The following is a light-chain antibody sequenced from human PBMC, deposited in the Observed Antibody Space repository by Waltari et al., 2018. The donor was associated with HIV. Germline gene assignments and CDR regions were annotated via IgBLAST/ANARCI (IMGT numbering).Light chain of an antibody. CDR3: SSYTITTAIV. Sequence: QSALTQPASVSGSPGQSITISCTGTNSDVGAYNYVSWYHHHPGKAPKLLIYEVTNRPPGISNRFSGYKSGNTASMTISGLQPEDEADYYCSSYTITTAIVFGGGTKLTVL. CDR1: NSDVGAYNY. CDR2: EVT. J-gene: IGLJ2*01. V-gene: IGLV2-14*01.